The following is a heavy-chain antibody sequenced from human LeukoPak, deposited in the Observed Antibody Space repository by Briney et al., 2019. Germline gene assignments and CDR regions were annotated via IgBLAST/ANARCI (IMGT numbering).Heavy chain of an antibody. Sequence: ASVKVSCKASGYTFTSYGISWVRQAPGQGLEWMGWISAYNGNTNYAQKLQGRVTMTTDTSTSTAYMELRSLGSDDTAVYYCARGFRRITMVRGANAPYYFDYWGQGTLVTVSS. D-gene: IGHD3-10*01. CDR1: GYTFTSYG. V-gene: IGHV1-18*01. CDR3: ARGFRRITMVRGANAPYYFDY. CDR2: ISAYNGNT. J-gene: IGHJ4*02.